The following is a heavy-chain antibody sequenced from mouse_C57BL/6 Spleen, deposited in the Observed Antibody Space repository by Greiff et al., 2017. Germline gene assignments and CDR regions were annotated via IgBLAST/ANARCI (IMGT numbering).Heavy chain of an antibody. Sequence: QVQLQQSGAELVRPGASVTLSCKTSGYTFTDYEMHWVKQTPVHGLEWIGAIDPGTGGTAYNQKFKGKAILTAVKSSSTAYMELRSLTSGDSAVYYCTRCSTTMVRGFAYWGQGTLVTVSA. V-gene: IGHV1-15*01. CDR1: GYTFTDYE. CDR2: IDPGTGGT. D-gene: IGHD2-2*01. J-gene: IGHJ3*01. CDR3: TRCSTTMVRGFAY.